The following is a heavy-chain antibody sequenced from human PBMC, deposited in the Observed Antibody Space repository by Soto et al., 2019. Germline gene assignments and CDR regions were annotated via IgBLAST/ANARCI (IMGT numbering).Heavy chain of an antibody. D-gene: IGHD6-6*01. V-gene: IGHV4-30-4*01. CDR3: ARAWYSSPSLDY. CDR2: IYYSGST. Sequence: SETLSLTCTVSGGSISSGDYYWSWIRQPPGKGLEWIGYIYYSGSTYYNPSLKSRVTISVDTSKNQFSLKLSSVTAADTAVYYCARAWYSSPSLDYWGQGTLVTVSS. CDR1: GGSISSGDYY. J-gene: IGHJ4*02.